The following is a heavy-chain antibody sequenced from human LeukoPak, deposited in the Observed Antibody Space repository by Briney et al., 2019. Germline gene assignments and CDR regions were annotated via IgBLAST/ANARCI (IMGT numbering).Heavy chain of an antibody. J-gene: IGHJ4*02. Sequence: GGSLRLSCAASGFTFSSYWMHWVRQAPGKGLVWVSRINSDGSSTSYADSVKGRFTISRDNAKNTLYLQMNSLRAEDTAVYYCARETLLTRKDYWGQGTLVTVSS. CDR2: INSDGSST. CDR1: GFTFSSYW. CDR3: ARETLLTRKDY. V-gene: IGHV3-74*01. D-gene: IGHD3-9*01.